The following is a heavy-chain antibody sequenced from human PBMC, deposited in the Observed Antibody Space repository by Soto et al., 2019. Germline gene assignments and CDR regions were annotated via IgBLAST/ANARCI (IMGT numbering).Heavy chain of an antibody. CDR1: GGSISSSSYY. CDR2: ISYTGST. Sequence: SETLSLTCTVSGGSISSSSYYWGWIRQPPGKGLEWIGSISYTGSTYYNPSLKSRVIVSVDTSENQFSLKLTSVTAADTAVYYCARQWGAVARTPHTYFDSWGQGTLVTVSS. J-gene: IGHJ4*02. D-gene: IGHD6-19*01. CDR3: ARQWGAVARTPHTYFDS. V-gene: IGHV4-39*01.